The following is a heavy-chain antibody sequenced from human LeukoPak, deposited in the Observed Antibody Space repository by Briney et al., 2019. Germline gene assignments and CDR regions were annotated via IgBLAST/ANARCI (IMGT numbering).Heavy chain of an antibody. CDR2: IYYSGST. V-gene: IGHV4-59*01. CDR1: GGSISSYY. D-gene: IGHD3-9*01. J-gene: IGHJ6*01. CDR3: GRERAGYFVWLSLHNFYYGMDV. Sequence: SETLPHTRAVSGGSISSYYWSWIGQPPGKGLEWVGYIYYSGSTNYNPSLKSRVTISVDKSKNQFFLKLSSVTAADTAVYYCGRERAGYFVWLSLHNFYYGMDVWGQRCTVTVSS.